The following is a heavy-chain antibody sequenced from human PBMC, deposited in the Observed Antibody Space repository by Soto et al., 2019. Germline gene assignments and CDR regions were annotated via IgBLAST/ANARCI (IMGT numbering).Heavy chain of an antibody. J-gene: IGHJ6*01. CDR3: ARTSDYDSSGYYNMDV. V-gene: IGHV4-4*02. CDR1: AGSISSSNW. CDR2: IHHSGST. Sequence: QVQLQESGPGLVKPSGTLSLTCAVSAGSISSSNWWTWVRQSPGKGLEWIGEIHHSGSTNYNPSLKSRVTMSIDKSKNQFSLKLTSVTAADTADYYCARTSDYDSSGYYNMDVW. D-gene: IGHD3-22*01.